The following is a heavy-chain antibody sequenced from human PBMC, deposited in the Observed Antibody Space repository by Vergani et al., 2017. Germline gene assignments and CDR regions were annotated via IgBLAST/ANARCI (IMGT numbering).Heavy chain of an antibody. D-gene: IGHD5-12*01. CDR3: ARWHPWRYFDL. V-gene: IGHV4-34*10. CDR1: GFTFSSYS. J-gene: IGHJ2*01. Sequence: QVQLVESGGGVVQPGRSLRLSCAASGFTFSSYSMNWIRQPPGKGLEWIGEINHSGSTNYNPSLKSRVTISVDTSKNQFSLKLSSVTAADTAVYYCARWHPWRYFDLWGRGTLVTVSS. CDR2: INHSGST.